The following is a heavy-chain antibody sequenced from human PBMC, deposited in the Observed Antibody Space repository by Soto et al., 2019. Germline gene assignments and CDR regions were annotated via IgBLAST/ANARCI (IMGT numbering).Heavy chain of an antibody. CDR1: GFTFSSYA. J-gene: IGHJ4*02. Sequence: GGSLRLSCAASGFTFSSYAMSWVRQAPGKGLEWVSAISGSGGSTYYADSVKGRFTISRDNSKNTLYLQMNSLRAEDTAVYYCAKEPDPITMVRGVIMGYFDYWGQGTLVTVSS. CDR3: AKEPDPITMVRGVIMGYFDY. D-gene: IGHD3-10*01. CDR2: ISGSGGST. V-gene: IGHV3-23*01.